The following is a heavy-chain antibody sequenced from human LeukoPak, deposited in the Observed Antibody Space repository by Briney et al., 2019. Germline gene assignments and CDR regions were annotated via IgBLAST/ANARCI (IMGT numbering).Heavy chain of an antibody. CDR2: INPSGGST. D-gene: IGHD6-13*01. CDR3: ARDPGLAAAETGFGY. J-gene: IGHJ4*02. Sequence: ASVKVSCKASGYTFTSYYMHWVRQAPGQGLEWMGIINPSGGSTSYAQKFQGRVTMTRDTSTSTVYMELSSLRSEDTAVYYCARDPGLAAAETGFGYWGQGTLVTVSS. CDR1: GYTFTSYY. V-gene: IGHV1-46*01.